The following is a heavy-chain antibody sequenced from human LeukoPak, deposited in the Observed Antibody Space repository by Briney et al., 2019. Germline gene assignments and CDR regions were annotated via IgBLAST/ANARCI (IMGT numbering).Heavy chain of an antibody. CDR3: AKSQQLSGFPFDL. D-gene: IGHD3-22*01. CDR2: ISGSGETS. CDR1: SRSA. V-gene: IGHV3-23*01. Sequence: GGSLRLSCPAFSRSAMSWVRQAPGKGLEWVSAISGSGETSYHANSVEGRFTISRDNSNTLYLQMNSLREDDTAIYYCAKSQQLSGFPFDLWGQGTLVIVSS. J-gene: IGHJ4*02.